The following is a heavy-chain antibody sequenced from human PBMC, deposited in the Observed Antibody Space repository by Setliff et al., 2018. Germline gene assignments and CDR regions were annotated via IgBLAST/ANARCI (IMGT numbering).Heavy chain of an antibody. J-gene: IGHJ3*02. CDR3: ARVFGDNDLPDI. CDR2: VCSSVYSSGIT. Sequence: TSETLSLTCTVSGGSMSSGPNYWSWIRQPAGRGLEWVGRVCSSVYSSGITSYNPSLKSRVTISMDTSRNHFSLRMTSVTAADTAMYYCARVFGDNDLPDIWGRGTMVTVSS. V-gene: IGHV4-61*02. CDR1: GGSMSSGPNY. D-gene: IGHD2-21*02.